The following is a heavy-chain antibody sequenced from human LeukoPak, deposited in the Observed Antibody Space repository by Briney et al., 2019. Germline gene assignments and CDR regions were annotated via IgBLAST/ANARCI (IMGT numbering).Heavy chain of an antibody. CDR3: ARDQRGYGDSTGASKWIDP. D-gene: IGHD4-17*01. Sequence: ASVKVSCKASGYTFTSYGINWVRQAPGQGLEWMGWISPYNGNTKYAEKVQGRVTITTDTSTSTAYMELRSLNSDDTAVYYCARDQRGYGDSTGASKWIDPWGQGTLVTVSS. CDR2: ISPYNGNT. V-gene: IGHV1-18*01. CDR1: GYTFTSYG. J-gene: IGHJ5*02.